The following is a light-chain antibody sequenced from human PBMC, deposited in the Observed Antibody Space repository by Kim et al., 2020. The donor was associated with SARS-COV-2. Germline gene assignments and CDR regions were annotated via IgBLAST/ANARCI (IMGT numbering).Light chain of an antibody. V-gene: IGLV1-44*01. Sequence: QSVLTQPPSASGTPGQRVDISCSGGYSNIGRNAVQWYQVFPGTAPKLLILNDDRRPSGVPDRFSGSKSGTSASLALSGLLSDDEADYYCATWDDRLEAWVFGGGTQLTVL. J-gene: IGLJ3*02. CDR1: YSNIGRNA. CDR2: NDD. CDR3: ATWDDRLEAWV.